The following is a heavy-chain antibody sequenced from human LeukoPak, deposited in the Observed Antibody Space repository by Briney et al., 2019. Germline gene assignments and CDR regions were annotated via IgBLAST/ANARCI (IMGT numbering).Heavy chain of an antibody. CDR3: ARGRVAMVRGVIPSVDFDY. J-gene: IGHJ4*02. CDR2: INPNSGGT. CDR1: GYTFTGYY. V-gene: IGHV1-2*02. Sequence: ASVKVSCKASGYTFTGYYMHWVRQAPGQGLEWMGWINPNSGGTNYAQKFQGRVTMTRDTSISTAYMELSRLRSDDTAVYYCARGRVAMVRGVIPSVDFDYWGQGTLVTVSS. D-gene: IGHD3-10*01.